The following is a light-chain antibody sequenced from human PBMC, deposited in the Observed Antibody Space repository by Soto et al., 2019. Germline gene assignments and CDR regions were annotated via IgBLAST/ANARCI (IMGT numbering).Light chain of an antibody. CDR1: AIDIGSYTF. V-gene: IGLV2-8*01. Sequence: QSALTQPPSASGSPGQSVAISCTGTAIDIGSYTFVSWYQQHPGKAPKLLIYDVNKRPSGVPDRFSGSKSGNTASLTVSGLQAEDEAAYYCSAHGGTNPYVFGTGTKVTVL. CDR3: SAHGGTNPYV. CDR2: DVN. J-gene: IGLJ1*01.